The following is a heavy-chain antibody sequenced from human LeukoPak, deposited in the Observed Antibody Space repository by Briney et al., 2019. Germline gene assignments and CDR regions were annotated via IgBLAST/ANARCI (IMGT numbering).Heavy chain of an antibody. CDR3: AKDRSSYGQTSLTASWFDP. Sequence: GGSLRLSCAASGFTFSSYGMRWVRQAPGKGLEWVAFIRYDGSNKYYADSVKGRFTISRDNSKNTLYLQMNSLRAEDTAVYYCAKDRSSYGQTSLTASWFDPWGQGTLVTVSS. CDR1: GFTFSSYG. V-gene: IGHV3-30*02. D-gene: IGHD3-10*01. J-gene: IGHJ5*02. CDR2: IRYDGSNK.